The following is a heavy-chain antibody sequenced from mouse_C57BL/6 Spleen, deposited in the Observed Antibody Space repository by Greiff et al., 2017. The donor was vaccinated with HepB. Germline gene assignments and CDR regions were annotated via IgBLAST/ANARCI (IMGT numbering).Heavy chain of an antibody. V-gene: IGHV1-82*01. CDR2: IYPGDGDT. J-gene: IGHJ4*01. Sequence: QVQLKQSGPELVKPGASVKISCKASGYAFSSSWMNWVKQRPGKGLEWIGRIYPGDGDTNYNGKFKGKATLTADKSSSTAYMQLSSLTSEDSAVYFCARPGSSALYYYAMDYWGQGTSVTVSS. D-gene: IGHD3-2*02. CDR3: ARPGSSALYYYAMDY. CDR1: GYAFSSSW.